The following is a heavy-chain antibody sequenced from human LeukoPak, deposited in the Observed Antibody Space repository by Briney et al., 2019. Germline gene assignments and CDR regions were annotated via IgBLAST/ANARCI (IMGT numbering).Heavy chain of an antibody. Sequence: SQTLSLTCTVSGGSISSGDYYWSWIRQPPGKGLEWIGYIYYSGSTYYNPSLKSRVTISVDTSKNQFSLKLSPVTAADAAVYYCTRGRTYDFWSGSELFDYWGQGTLVTVSS. CDR1: GGSISSGDYY. CDR2: IYYSGST. CDR3: TRGRTYDFWSGSELFDY. D-gene: IGHD3-3*01. V-gene: IGHV4-30-4*01. J-gene: IGHJ4*02.